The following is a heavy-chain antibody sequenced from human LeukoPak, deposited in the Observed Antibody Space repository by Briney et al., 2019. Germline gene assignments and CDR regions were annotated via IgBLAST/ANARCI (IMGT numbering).Heavy chain of an antibody. Sequence: SETLSLTCAVYGGSFSGYYWSWIRQPPGKGLEWIGYIYYSGSTNYNPSLKSRVTISVDTSENQFSLKLSSVTAADTAVYYCASTLWFGELPDGAYYYYYGMDVWGQGTTVTVSS. CDR2: IYYSGST. CDR1: GGSFSGYY. D-gene: IGHD3-10*01. CDR3: ASTLWFGELPDGAYYYYYGMDV. V-gene: IGHV4-59*08. J-gene: IGHJ6*02.